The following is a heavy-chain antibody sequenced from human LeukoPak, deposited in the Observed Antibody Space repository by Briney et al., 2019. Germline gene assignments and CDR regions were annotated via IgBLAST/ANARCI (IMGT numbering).Heavy chain of an antibody. D-gene: IGHD2-2*01. CDR3: AKDIVVVPAAKLVDAFDI. J-gene: IGHJ3*02. Sequence: PGGSLRLSCAASGFTFSSYTMSWVRQAPGKGLEWVSAISGSGGSTYYADSGKGRFTISRDNSKNTLYLQMNSLRAEDTAVYYCAKDIVVVPAAKLVDAFDIWGQGTMVTVSS. CDR2: ISGSGGST. V-gene: IGHV3-23*01. CDR1: GFTFSSYT.